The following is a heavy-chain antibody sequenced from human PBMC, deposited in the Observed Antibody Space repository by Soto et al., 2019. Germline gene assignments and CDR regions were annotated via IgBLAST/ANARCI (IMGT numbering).Heavy chain of an antibody. CDR2: ISYDGSNK. J-gene: IGHJ3*02. CDR1: GFTFSSYA. V-gene: IGHV3-30*04. Sequence: GVSLRLSCAASGFTFSSYAMHWVRQAPGKGLEWVAVISYDGSNKYYADSVKGRFTISRDNSKNTLYLQMNSLRAEDTAVYYCARDDFWGDAFDIWGQGTMVTVSS. CDR3: ARDDFWGDAFDI. D-gene: IGHD3-3*01.